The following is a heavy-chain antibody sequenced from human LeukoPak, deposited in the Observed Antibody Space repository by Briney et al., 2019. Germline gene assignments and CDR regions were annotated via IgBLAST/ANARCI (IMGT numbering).Heavy chain of an antibody. V-gene: IGHV3-43*01. CDR1: GFTFDDYT. J-gene: IGHJ6*03. Sequence: PGGSLRLSCAASGFTFDDYTMHWVRQAPGKGLEWVSLISWDGGSTYYADSVKGRFTISRDNSKNTLYLQMNSLRAEDTAVYYCARVVGSSGWYRYYYMDVWGKGTTVTISS. CDR3: ARVVGSSGWYRYYYMDV. D-gene: IGHD6-19*01. CDR2: ISWDGGST.